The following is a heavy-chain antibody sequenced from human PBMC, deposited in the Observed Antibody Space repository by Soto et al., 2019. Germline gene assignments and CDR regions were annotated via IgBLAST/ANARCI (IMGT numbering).Heavy chain of an antibody. Sequence: SVKVSCKASGGTFSSYAISWVRQAPGQGLEWMGGIIPIFGTANYAQKFQGRVTITADESTSTAYMELSSLRSEDTAVYYCARDPVAAACGRYHYGMAVWGQGTTVTVSS. J-gene: IGHJ6*02. CDR3: ARDPVAAACGRYHYGMAV. CDR2: IIPIFGTA. CDR1: GGTFSSYA. V-gene: IGHV1-69*13. D-gene: IGHD6-13*01.